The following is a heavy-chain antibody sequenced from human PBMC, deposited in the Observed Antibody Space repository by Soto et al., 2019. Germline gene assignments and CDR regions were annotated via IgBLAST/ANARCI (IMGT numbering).Heavy chain of an antibody. CDR2: SKNKADSYTT. CDR3: TVWGSGNDFGAA. V-gene: IGHV3-72*01. CDR1: GFTFSDYY. D-gene: IGHD3-10*01. Sequence: EVQLVESGGGLVQPGGSLRLSCAASGFTFSDYYMDWVRQAPGKGLEWVGRSKNKADSYTTEYAASVKGRFTIPRDGSKNSMFLKMDSLKTEDTAVNSYTVWGSGNDFGAAWGQGILVTVSS. J-gene: IGHJ4*02.